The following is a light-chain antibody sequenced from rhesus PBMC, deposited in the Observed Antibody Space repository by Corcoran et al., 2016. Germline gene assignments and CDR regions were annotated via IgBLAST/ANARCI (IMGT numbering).Light chain of an antibody. CDR2: SAS. V-gene: IGKV1S16*01. CDR1: QGISKY. Sequence: DIQMTQSPSSLSASVGDTVTITCRASQGISKYLAWYQQKPGKAPKPLIYSASRLESGVPSRFSGSGSWTDFTLTIRSLQPADFTTYYGPQHNSYPRTFGQGTKVEIK. CDR3: PQHNSYPRT. J-gene: IGKJ1*01.